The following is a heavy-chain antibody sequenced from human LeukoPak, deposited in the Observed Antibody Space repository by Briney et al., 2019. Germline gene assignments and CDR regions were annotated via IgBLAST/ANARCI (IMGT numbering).Heavy chain of an antibody. CDR3: AKGRTTFYFYYGMDV. D-gene: IGHD2/OR15-2a*01. Sequence: PGGSLRLSCAASGFTFSSYEMNWVRQAPGKGLEWVSYISSSGSTIYYADSVKGRFTISRDNAKNSLYLQMNSLGAEDTAVYYCAKGRTTFYFYYGMDVWGQGTTVTVYS. J-gene: IGHJ6*02. V-gene: IGHV3-48*03. CDR1: GFTFSSYE. CDR2: ISSSGSTI.